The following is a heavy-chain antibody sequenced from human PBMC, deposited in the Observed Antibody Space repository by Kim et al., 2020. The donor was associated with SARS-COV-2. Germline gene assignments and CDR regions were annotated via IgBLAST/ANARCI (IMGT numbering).Heavy chain of an antibody. J-gene: IGHJ4*02. CDR3: ARDSDDSREDY. CDR2: T. D-gene: IGHD3-22*01. V-gene: IGHV3-66*01. Sequence: TYYADSVKGRFTISRDNSKNTLYLQMNSLRAEDTAVYYCARDSDDSREDYWGQGTLVTVSS.